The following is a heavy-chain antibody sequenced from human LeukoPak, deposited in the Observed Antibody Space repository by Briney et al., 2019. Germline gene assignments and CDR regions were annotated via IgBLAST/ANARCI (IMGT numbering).Heavy chain of an antibody. CDR2: ISGSGGST. V-gene: IGHV3-23*01. J-gene: IGHJ4*02. CDR1: GFTFSSYA. CDR3: ANAYDILTGYYPVDY. D-gene: IGHD3-9*01. Sequence: PGGSLRLSCAASGFTFSSYAMSWVRQAPGKGLEWVSAISGSGGSTYYADSVKGRFTISRDNSKNTLYLQMNSLRAEDTAVYYCANAYDILTGYYPVDYWGQGTLVTVSS.